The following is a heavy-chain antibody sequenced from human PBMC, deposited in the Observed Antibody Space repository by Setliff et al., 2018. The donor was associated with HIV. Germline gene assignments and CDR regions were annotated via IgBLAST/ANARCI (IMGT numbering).Heavy chain of an antibody. J-gene: IGHJ4*02. D-gene: IGHD3-3*01. V-gene: IGHV3-74*01. CDR2: IDSDGSDT. Sequence: GESLKISCAASGLTFSNYWMHWVRQAPGKGPEWVSRIDSDGSDTNYADSVRGRFTISRDNAKNTVYLQLTSLRAEDTAVYYCARGPQYNFWGGYLGLWGQGTLVTVSS. CDR3: ARGPQYNFWGGYLGL. CDR1: GLTFSNYW.